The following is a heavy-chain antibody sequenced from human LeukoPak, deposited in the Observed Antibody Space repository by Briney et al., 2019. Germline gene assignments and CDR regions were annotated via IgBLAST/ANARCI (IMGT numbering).Heavy chain of an antibody. D-gene: IGHD3-10*01. CDR1: GFTFSNHA. V-gene: IGHV3-23*01. Sequence: GGSLRLSCAASGFTFSNHAMSWVRQAPGKGLEWVSAISGSGANTYYTDSVKGRFTISKDNSKNTLSLQMNSLRAEDTAIYSCAKDLGAGGGSVFDYWGQGALVTVSS. CDR3: AKDLGAGGGSVFDY. CDR2: ISGSGANT. J-gene: IGHJ4*02.